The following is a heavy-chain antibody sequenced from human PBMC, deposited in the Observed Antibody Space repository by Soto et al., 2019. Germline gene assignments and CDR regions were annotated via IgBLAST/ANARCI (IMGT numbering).Heavy chain of an antibody. Sequence: EASVKVSCKASGYTFTSYGISWVRQAPGQGLEWMGGIIPIFGTANYAQKFQGRVTITADESTSTAYMELSSLRSEDTAVYYWARGRVYCSGGSCSGVYYYHGMAVGGKGTTVTVSS. CDR1: GYTFTSYG. V-gene: IGHV1-69*13. D-gene: IGHD2-15*01. CDR2: IIPIFGTA. CDR3: ARGRVYCSGGSCSGVYYYHGMAV. J-gene: IGHJ6*04.